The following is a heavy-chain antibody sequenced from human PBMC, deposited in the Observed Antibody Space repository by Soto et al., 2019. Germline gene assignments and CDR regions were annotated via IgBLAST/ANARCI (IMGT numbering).Heavy chain of an antibody. CDR1: GGSISSGDYY. Sequence: SETLSLTCTVSGGSISSGDYYWSWIRQPPGKGLEWIGYIYYSGSTYYNPSLKSRATISVDTSKNQFSLKLSSVTAADTAVYYCARDASLLYDFWSGYYQNWFDPWGQGTLVTVSS. J-gene: IGHJ5*02. CDR2: IYYSGST. V-gene: IGHV4-30-4*01. D-gene: IGHD3-3*01. CDR3: ARDASLLYDFWSGYYQNWFDP.